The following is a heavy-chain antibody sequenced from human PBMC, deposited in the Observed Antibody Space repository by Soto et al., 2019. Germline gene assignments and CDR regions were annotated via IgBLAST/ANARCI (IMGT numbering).Heavy chain of an antibody. D-gene: IGHD1-1*01. V-gene: IGHV3-66*01. CDR1: GVTVSSNY. J-gene: IGHJ4*02. Sequence: GGSLRLSCAASGVTVSSNYMSWVRQAPGKGLEWVSVIYSGGSTYYADSVKGRFTISRDNSKNTLYLQMNSLRAEDTGVYYCVRVDDNEDNEIDYWGQGILVTVSS. CDR3: VRVDDNEDNEIDY. CDR2: IYSGGST.